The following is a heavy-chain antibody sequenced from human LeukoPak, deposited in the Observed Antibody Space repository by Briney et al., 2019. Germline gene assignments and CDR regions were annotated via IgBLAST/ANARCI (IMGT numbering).Heavy chain of an antibody. D-gene: IGHD3-22*01. CDR3: ARDLIYDSSGYYSGYYYYGMDV. CDR2: IYSGGST. V-gene: IGHV3-53*01. CDR1: DFILSTYA. J-gene: IGHJ6*02. Sequence: GGSLRLSCTASDFILSTYAMSWVRQAPGKGLEWVSVIYSGGSTYYADSVKGRFTISRDNSKNTLYLQMNSLRAEDTAVYYCARDLIYDSSGYYSGYYYYGMDVWGQGTTVTVSS.